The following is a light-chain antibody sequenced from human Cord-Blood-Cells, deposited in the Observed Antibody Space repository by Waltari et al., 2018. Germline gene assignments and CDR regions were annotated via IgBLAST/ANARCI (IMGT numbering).Light chain of an antibody. V-gene: IGKV2-30*02. CDR2: KVS. Sequence: DVVMTQSPLSLPVTLGQPASIPCSPSQRLVPSDGNTYLNWFQQRPGQSPRRLIYKVSNRDSGVPDRFSGSGSGTDFTLKISRVEAEDVGVYYCMQGTHWPPTFGGGTKVEIK. CDR3: MQGTHWPPT. J-gene: IGKJ4*01. CDR1: QRLVPSDGNTY.